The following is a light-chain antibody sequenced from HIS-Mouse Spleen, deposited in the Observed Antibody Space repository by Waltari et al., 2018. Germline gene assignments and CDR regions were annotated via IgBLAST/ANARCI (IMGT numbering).Light chain of an antibody. J-gene: IGLJ3*02. V-gene: IGLV1-47*01. CDR3: AAWDDSLSGPV. CDR1: SSNIVSKY. CDR2: RNN. Sequence: QSVLTQPPSASGTPGQRLTISCSGSSSNIVSKYVYWYQQPPGTAPKLLIYRNNQRPSGVPDRFSGSKSGTSASLAISGLRSEDEADYYCAAWDDSLSGPVFGGGTKLTVL.